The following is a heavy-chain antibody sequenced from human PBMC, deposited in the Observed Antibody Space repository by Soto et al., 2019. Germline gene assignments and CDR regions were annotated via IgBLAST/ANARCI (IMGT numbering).Heavy chain of an antibody. Sequence: WETLSLTCAVSGGSVNGYYWNWIRQPPGKGLEWIGEINHTGGTHYSPSLKGRVTMSVDTSKNQFSLSLSSVTAGDTDIYYCASRITVFGLLIPPYDPWGEGTLVTVSS. CDR2: INHTGGT. CDR1: GGSVNGYY. CDR3: ASRITVFGLLIPPYDP. D-gene: IGHD3-3*01. V-gene: IGHV4-34*01. J-gene: IGHJ5*02.